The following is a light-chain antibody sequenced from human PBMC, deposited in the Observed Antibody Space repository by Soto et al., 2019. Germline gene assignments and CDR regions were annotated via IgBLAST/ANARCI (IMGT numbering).Light chain of an antibody. CDR1: SSDVGNYNL. V-gene: IGLV2-23*01. J-gene: IGLJ1*01. CDR3: CSYARSSTYV. Sequence: QAVVTQPASVSGSPGQSITISCTGTSSDVGNYNLVSWYQQHPGKAPKLMIYEDNKRPSGVSNRFSGSKSGNTASLTISGLQAEDEADYYCCSYARSSTYVFGTGTKLTVL. CDR2: EDN.